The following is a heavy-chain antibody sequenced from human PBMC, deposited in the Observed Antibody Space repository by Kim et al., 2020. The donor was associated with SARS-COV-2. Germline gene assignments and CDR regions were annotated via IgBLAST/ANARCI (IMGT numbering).Heavy chain of an antibody. CDR1: GFTVSSNY. CDR3: ARDRGWGSYRPAFDY. D-gene: IGHD3-16*02. J-gene: IGHJ4*02. CDR2: IYSGGST. Sequence: GGSLRLSCAASGFTVSSNYMSWVRQAPGKGLEWVSVIYSGGSTYYADSVKGRFTISRDNSKNTLYLQMNSLRAEDTAVYYCARDRGWGSYRPAFDYWGQGTLVTVSS. V-gene: IGHV3-53*01.